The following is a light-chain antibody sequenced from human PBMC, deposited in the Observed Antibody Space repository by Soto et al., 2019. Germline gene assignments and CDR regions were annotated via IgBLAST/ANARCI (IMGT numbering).Light chain of an antibody. J-gene: IGKJ5*01. CDR1: QSVISTY. Sequence: EIVLTTSTSPLSLSTGERATLSCRASQSVISTYLAWYQQKPGQAPRLLIYGASSRATGIPDRFSGSGSGTDFTLTISRLEPEDFAVYYCQQYGSWPITFGQGTRLEIK. CDR2: GAS. V-gene: IGKV3-20*01. CDR3: QQYGSWPIT.